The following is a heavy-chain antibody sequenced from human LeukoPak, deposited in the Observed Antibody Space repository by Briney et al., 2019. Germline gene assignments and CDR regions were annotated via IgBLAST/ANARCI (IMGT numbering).Heavy chain of an antibody. Sequence: GASVKVSCKASGYTFTSYGISWVRQAPGQGLEWMGWINPNSGGTNYAQKFQGRVTMTRDTSISTAYMELSRLRSDDTAVYYCARVGGIAARPGGVVYYYYYGMDVWGQGTTVTVSS. J-gene: IGHJ6*02. CDR2: INPNSGGT. V-gene: IGHV1-2*02. D-gene: IGHD6-6*01. CDR1: GYTFTSYG. CDR3: ARVGGIAARPGGVVYYYYYGMDV.